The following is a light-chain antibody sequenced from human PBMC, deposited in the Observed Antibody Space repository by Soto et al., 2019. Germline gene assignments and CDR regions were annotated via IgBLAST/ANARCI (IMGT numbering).Light chain of an antibody. V-gene: IGLV2-8*01. CDR3: NSYAGGSYV. CDR2: EVS. Sequence: QSALTQPPSASGSPGQSVTISCTGTSSDVGGYRYVSWYQQHPGKAPKLIIYEVSKRPSWVPDRFSGSKSGNTASLTVSGLQAEDEADYYCNSYAGGSYVFGTGTKLTVL. J-gene: IGLJ1*01. CDR1: SSDVGGYRY.